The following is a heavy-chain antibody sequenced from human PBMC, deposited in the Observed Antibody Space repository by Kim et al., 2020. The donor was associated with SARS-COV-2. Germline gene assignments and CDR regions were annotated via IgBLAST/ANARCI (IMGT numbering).Heavy chain of an antibody. V-gene: IGHV4-34*01. J-gene: IGHJ2*01. CDR3: ARGLFPRYSSSPRGYFDL. D-gene: IGHD6-13*01. Sequence: KSRVPISVDTSKNQFSLKLSSVTAADTAVYYCARGLFPRYSSSPRGYFDLWGRGTLVTVSS.